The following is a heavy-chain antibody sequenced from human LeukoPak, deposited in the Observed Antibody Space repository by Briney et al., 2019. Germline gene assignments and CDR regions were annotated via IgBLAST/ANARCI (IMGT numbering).Heavy chain of an antibody. CDR3: AKVYYYDSSGPFDY. CDR2: TSGSGGST. Sequence: GGSLRLSCTASGFTFSSNAMSWVRQAPGKGLEWLSATSGSGGSTYYADSVKGRFTISRDNSKNTLYLQMNSLRAEDTAVYYCAKVYYYDSSGPFDYWGQGTLVTVSS. CDR1: GFTFSSNA. V-gene: IGHV3-23*01. D-gene: IGHD3-22*01. J-gene: IGHJ4*02.